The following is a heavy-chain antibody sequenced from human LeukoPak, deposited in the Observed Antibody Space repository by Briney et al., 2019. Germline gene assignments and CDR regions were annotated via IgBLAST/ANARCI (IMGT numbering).Heavy chain of an antibody. J-gene: IGHJ4*02. CDR2: ISYDGSNK. Sequence: GGSLRLSCAASGFTFRSYAMHWVRQAPGKGLEWVAVISYDGSNKFYADSVKGRFTISRDNSKNTLYLQMNSLRAEDTALYYCAKARGNSGSYYVTDYWGQGTLVTVSS. D-gene: IGHD1-26*01. CDR3: AKARGNSGSYYVTDY. V-gene: IGHV3-30-3*01. CDR1: GFTFRSYA.